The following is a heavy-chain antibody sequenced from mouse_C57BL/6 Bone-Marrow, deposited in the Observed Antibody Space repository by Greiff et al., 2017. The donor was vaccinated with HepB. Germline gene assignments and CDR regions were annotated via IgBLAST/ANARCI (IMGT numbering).Heavy chain of an antibody. V-gene: IGHV3-5*01. CDR2: IYYSGTI. CDR3: ARGQANWDPYFDV. D-gene: IGHD4-1*01. CDR1: GISITTGNYR. Sequence: EVKVVESGPGLVKPSQTVFLTCTVTGISITTGNYRWSWIRQFPGNKLEWIGYIYYSGTITYNPSLTSRTTITRDTPKNQFFLEMNSLTAEDTATYYCARGQANWDPYFDVWGTGTTVTVSS. J-gene: IGHJ1*03.